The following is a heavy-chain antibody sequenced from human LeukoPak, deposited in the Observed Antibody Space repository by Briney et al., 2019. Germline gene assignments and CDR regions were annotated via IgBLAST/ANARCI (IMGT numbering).Heavy chain of an antibody. CDR2: IYTSGST. J-gene: IGHJ6*03. D-gene: IGHD4-11*01. CDR1: GGSISSGSYY. CDR3: ARNRGSTVITDHYYYYYMDV. Sequence: PSETLSLTCTVSGGSISSGSYYWRWIRQPAGKGLEWIGRIYTSGSTNYNPSLKSRVTMSVDTSKNQFSLKLSSVTAADTAVYYCARNRGSTVITDHYYYYYMDVWGKGTTVTVSS. V-gene: IGHV4-61*02.